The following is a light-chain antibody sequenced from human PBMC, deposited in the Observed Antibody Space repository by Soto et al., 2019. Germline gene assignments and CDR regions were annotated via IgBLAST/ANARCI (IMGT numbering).Light chain of an antibody. J-gene: IGKJ5*01. CDR3: QQYYSYPSIT. Sequence: AIRRTQSPSSLSASTGDRVTITCRASQGISSYLAWYQQKPGKAPKLLIYAASTLQSGVPSRFSGSGSGTDFTLTISCLQSEDFATYYCQQYYSYPSITFGQGTRLEIK. CDR1: QGISSY. CDR2: AAS. V-gene: IGKV1-8*01.